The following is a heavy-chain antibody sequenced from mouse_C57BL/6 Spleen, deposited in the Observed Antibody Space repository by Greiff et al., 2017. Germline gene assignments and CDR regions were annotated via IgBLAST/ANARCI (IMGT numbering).Heavy chain of an antibody. J-gene: IGHJ2*01. D-gene: IGHD1-1*01. CDR1: GYTFTSYW. CDR2: IDPSDSYT. Sequence: QVQLQQPGAELVKPGASVKLSCKASGYTFTSYWMQWVKQRPGQGLEWIGEIDPSDSYTNYNQKFKGKATLTVDTSSSTAYMQLSSLTSEDSAVYYCARSHYCGSRYYFDYWGQGTTLTVSS. V-gene: IGHV1-50*01. CDR3: ARSHYCGSRYYFDY.